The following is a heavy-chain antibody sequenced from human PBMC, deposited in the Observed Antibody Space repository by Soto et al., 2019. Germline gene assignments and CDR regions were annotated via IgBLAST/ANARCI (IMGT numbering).Heavy chain of an antibody. D-gene: IGHD6-19*01. J-gene: IGHJ4*02. CDR3: ARDRGKVAGQYFDY. CDR1: GFPLSDYY. V-gene: IGHV3-11*05. Sequence: QGQLVESGGGLVKPGGSLRLSCAASGFPLSDYYMSWIRQPPGKGLEWISYISRRGNSAKYGESVKGRFTISRDNTKNSLYLQMNSLRADDMAVYYCARDRGKVAGQYFDYWGQGILVTVSS. CDR2: ISRRGNSA.